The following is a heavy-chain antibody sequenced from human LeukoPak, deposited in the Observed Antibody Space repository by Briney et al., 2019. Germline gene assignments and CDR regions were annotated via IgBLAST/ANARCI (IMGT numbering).Heavy chain of an antibody. D-gene: IGHD3-10*01. Sequence: ASETLSLTCTVSGGSISSYYWSWIRQPPGKGLEWIGYIYYTGSTNYNPSLKSRLTISVDTSKNQFSLKLSSVTAADTAVYYCARSYGSGSYFDYWGQGTLVTVSS. CDR1: GGSISSYY. CDR3: ARSYGSGSYFDY. J-gene: IGHJ4*02. V-gene: IGHV4-59*01. CDR2: IYYTGST.